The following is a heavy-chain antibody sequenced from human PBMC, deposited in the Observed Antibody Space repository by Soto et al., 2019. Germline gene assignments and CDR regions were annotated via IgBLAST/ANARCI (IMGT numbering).Heavy chain of an antibody. Sequence: QVQLVQSGAEEKKPGASVKVSCKASGYTFTSYAMHWVRQAPGQRLEWMGWINAGNGNTKYPQKFQGRVTITRDTSASTAYMELSSLRSEDTAVYYCARAVAVAADFDYWGQGTLVTVSS. J-gene: IGHJ4*02. CDR2: INAGNGNT. D-gene: IGHD6-19*01. CDR3: ARAVAVAADFDY. V-gene: IGHV1-3*05. CDR1: GYTFTSYA.